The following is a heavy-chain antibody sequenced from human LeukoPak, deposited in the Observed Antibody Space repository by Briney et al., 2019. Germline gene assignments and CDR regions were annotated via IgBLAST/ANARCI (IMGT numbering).Heavy chain of an antibody. Sequence: SETLSLTCAVFGGSFSGYYWSWIRQSPEKGLEWIGEMSHTGATNYNPSLKSRVTVSVDTSKKQFSLNLRSVTAADTAVYYCAIHGYSSGWYYFDYWGQGTLVTVSS. CDR2: MSHTGAT. D-gene: IGHD6-19*01. CDR1: GGSFSGYY. J-gene: IGHJ4*02. V-gene: IGHV4-34*01. CDR3: AIHGYSSGWYYFDY.